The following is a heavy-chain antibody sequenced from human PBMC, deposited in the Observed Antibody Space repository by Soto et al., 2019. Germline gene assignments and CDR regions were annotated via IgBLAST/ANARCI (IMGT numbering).Heavy chain of an antibody. CDR3: ARYRFSGNRWSKFDY. CDR2: IYHKGNT. D-gene: IGHD3-16*02. V-gene: IGHV4-31*03. CDR1: GVTASSYAYY. J-gene: IGHJ4*02. Sequence: LSLTCTVSGVTASSYAYYWSWIRQPPGKGLEWIGNIYHKGNTYYSPSLKSRLVIGLDTPKNQFSLSLSSVTAADTAVYYCARYRFSGNRWSKFDYWGQGTLVTVSS.